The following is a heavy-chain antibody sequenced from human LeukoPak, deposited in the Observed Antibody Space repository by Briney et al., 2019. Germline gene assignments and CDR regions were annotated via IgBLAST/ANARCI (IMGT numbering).Heavy chain of an antibody. Sequence: SVKVSCKASGYTFTSYYMHWVRQAPGQGLEWMGIINPSGGSTSYAQKFQGRVTMTRDTSTSTVYMELSSLRSEDTAVYYCARGSTLTATLYFDAYWGQGTLVTVSP. CDR1: GYTFTSYY. J-gene: IGHJ4*02. CDR3: ARGSTLTATLYFDAY. V-gene: IGHV1-46*01. CDR2: INPSGGST. D-gene: IGHD2-21*02.